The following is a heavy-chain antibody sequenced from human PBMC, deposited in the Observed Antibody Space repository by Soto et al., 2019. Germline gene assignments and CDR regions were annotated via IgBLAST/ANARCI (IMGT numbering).Heavy chain of an antibody. J-gene: IGHJ4*02. CDR1: GFTFSSYA. CDR2: LSSSGSTI. CDR3: TKLEIVVVPAASFDY. V-gene: IGHV3-23*01. Sequence: GGSLRLSCAASGFTFSSYAMSWVRQAPGKGLEWVSTLSSSGSTIYNADSVKGRFTISRDNSKNTLYLQMDSLRVEDTAFYYCTKLEIVVVPAASFDYWGRGILVTVSS. D-gene: IGHD2-2*03.